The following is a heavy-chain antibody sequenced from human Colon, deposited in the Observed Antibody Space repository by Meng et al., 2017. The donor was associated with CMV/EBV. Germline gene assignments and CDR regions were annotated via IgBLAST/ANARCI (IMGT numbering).Heavy chain of an antibody. Sequence: LRLSCAATGFGFSKYEMNWLRQAPGKGLEWISYISSSGSSIYYADSVEGRFTISRDNAKSSLYLEMTGLRGEDTAVYYCAREGPQTSDFWSNYYKPLDYWGQGTLVTVSS. J-gene: IGHJ4*02. CDR1: GFGFSKYE. CDR2: ISSSGSSI. V-gene: IGHV3-48*03. D-gene: IGHD3-3*01. CDR3: AREGPQTSDFWSNYYKPLDY.